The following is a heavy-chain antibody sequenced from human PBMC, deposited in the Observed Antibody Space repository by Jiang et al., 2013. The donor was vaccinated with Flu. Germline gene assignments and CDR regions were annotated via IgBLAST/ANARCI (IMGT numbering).Heavy chain of an antibody. V-gene: IGHV1-46*01. Sequence: GAEVKKPGASVKVSCKASGYTFTSYYMHWVRQAPGQGLEWMGIINPSGGSTSYAQKFQGRVTMTRDTSTSTVYMELSSLRSEDTAVYYCARDRRRITIFGVVIQGNWFDPGPGNPGHRLL. CDR2: INPSGGST. CDR3: ARDRRRITIFGVVIQGNWFDP. J-gene: IGHJ5*02. D-gene: IGHD3-3*01. CDR1: GYTFTSYY.